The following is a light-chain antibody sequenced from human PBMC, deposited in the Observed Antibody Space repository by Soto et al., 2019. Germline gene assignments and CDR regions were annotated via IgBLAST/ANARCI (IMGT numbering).Light chain of an antibody. CDR3: SSYTSSSTRV. CDR1: SSDVGGYKY. CDR2: DVS. J-gene: IGLJ1*01. Sequence: QSVLTQPASVSGSPGQSITISCTGTSSDVGGYKYVSWYQQHPGEAPKLMIYDVSNRPSGVSNRFSGSKSGNTASLTISGLQAEDEADYYCSSYTSSSTRVFGTGTTVTVL. V-gene: IGLV2-14*01.